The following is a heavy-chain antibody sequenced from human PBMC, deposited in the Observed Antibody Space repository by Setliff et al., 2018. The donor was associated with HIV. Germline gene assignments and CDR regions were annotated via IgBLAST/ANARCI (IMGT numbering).Heavy chain of an antibody. D-gene: IGHD4-17*01. CDR2: NYYGGST. V-gene: IGHV4-59*01. Sequence: SETLSLTCTVSGGSISSYYWSWIRQPPGKGLEWIGYNYYGGSTNYNPSLKSRVTISVDTSKNQFSLKLSSVTAADTGVYYCARAPSTVTSRFDYWGQGTLVTVSS. CDR3: ARAPSTVTSRFDY. J-gene: IGHJ4*02. CDR1: GGSISSYY.